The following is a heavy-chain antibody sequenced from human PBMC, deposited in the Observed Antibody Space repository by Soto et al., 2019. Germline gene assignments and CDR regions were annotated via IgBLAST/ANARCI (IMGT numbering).Heavy chain of an antibody. D-gene: IGHD3-16*01. CDR2: MNPGSGDT. V-gene: IGHV1-8*01. Sequence: GASVKVSCKASGYSFTNNDGSGVRQATGQGLEWMGWMNPGSGDTGYAQKFQGRVTMTRDISIATAYMELSSLRSDDTAIYYCARMETFGSLNWCDNWGQGKLATVSS. CDR1: GYSFTNND. CDR3: ARMETFGSLNWCDN. J-gene: IGHJ5*02.